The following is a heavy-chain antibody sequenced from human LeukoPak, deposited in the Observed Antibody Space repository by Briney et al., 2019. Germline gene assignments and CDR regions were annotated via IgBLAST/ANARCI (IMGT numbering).Heavy chain of an antibody. J-gene: IGHJ4*02. CDR1: GGSFSGYY. D-gene: IGHD5-18*01. CDR2: INHSGST. V-gene: IGHV4-34*01. CDR3: ARALQLWSRGVLGY. Sequence: SETLSLTCAVYGGSFSGYYWSWIRQPPGKGPEWIGEINHSGSTNYNPSLKSRVTISVDTSKNQFSLKLSSVTAADTAVYYCARALQLWSRGVLGYWGQGTLVTVSS.